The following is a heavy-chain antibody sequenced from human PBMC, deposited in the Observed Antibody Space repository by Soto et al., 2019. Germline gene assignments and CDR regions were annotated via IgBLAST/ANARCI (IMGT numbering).Heavy chain of an antibody. V-gene: IGHV1-18*01. Sequence: ASVKVSCKASGYTFTSYGISWVRQAPGQGLEWMGWISAYNGNTNYAQKLQGRVTMTTDTSTSTAYMELRSLRSDDTAVYYCATIIVATIAGWFDPWGPGTLVTVYS. CDR3: ATIIVATIAGWFDP. CDR1: GYTFTSYG. J-gene: IGHJ5*02. D-gene: IGHD5-12*01. CDR2: ISAYNGNT.